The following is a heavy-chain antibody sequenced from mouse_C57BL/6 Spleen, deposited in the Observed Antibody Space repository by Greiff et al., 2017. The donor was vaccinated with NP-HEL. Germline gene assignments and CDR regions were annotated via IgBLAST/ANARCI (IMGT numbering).Heavy chain of an antibody. D-gene: IGHD1-1*01. Sequence: VQLQQSGPELVKPGASVKISCKASGYAFSSSWMNWVKQRPGKGLEWIGRIYPGDGDTNYNGKFKGKATLTADKSSSTAYMQLSSLTSEDSAVYFCARVVTTVVATDDYWGQGTTLTVSS. V-gene: IGHV1-82*01. CDR3: ARVVTTVVATDDY. CDR2: IYPGDGDT. J-gene: IGHJ2*01. CDR1: GYAFSSSW.